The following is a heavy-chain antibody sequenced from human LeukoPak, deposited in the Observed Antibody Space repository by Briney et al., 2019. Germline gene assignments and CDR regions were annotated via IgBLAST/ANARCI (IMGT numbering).Heavy chain of an antibody. CDR1: GGTFSSYA. Sequence: ASVKVSCKASGGTFSSYAISWVRQAPGQGLEWMGIINPSGGSTSYAQKFQGRVTMTRDTSTSTVYMELSSLRSEDTAVYYCARDREAFDIWGQGTMVTVSS. J-gene: IGHJ3*02. V-gene: IGHV1-46*01. D-gene: IGHD1-26*01. CDR3: ARDREAFDI. CDR2: INPSGGST.